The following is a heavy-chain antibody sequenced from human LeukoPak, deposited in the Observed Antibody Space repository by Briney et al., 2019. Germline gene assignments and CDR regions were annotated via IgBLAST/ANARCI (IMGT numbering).Heavy chain of an antibody. CDR1: GYVIRSGYF. V-gene: IGHV4-38-2*02. Sequence: SETLSLMCSVSGYVIRSGYFWAWIRQPPGKGLEWIASVYHNGSAFYNPSLKSRASISVDTSSNQFSLTLTSVSVADTAAYHCARLSSWFVAFWGQGSLVTVSS. J-gene: IGHJ1*01. CDR3: ARLSSWFVAF. CDR2: VYHNGSA. D-gene: IGHD6-13*01.